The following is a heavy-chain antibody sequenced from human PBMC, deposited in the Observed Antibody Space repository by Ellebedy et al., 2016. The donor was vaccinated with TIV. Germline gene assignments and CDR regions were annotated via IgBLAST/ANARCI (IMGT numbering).Heavy chain of an antibody. Sequence: SLKISXAASGFTFSDYYMSWIRQAPGKGLEWLSYISNSGTTICYADSVKGRFTISRDNAKNSLYLQMNSLRTEDTAVYYCARATNYYGSGTYNGLDVWGQGTAVTVSS. J-gene: IGHJ6*02. V-gene: IGHV3-11*01. CDR3: ARATNYYGSGTYNGLDV. CDR1: GFTFSDYY. D-gene: IGHD3-10*01. CDR2: ISNSGTTI.